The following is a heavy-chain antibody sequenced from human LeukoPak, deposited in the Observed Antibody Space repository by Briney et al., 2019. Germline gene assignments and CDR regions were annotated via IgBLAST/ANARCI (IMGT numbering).Heavy chain of an antibody. CDR2: ISISGGST. D-gene: IGHD6-19*01. CDR3: ARGGAVAGIDY. CDR1: GFTFSSYA. V-gene: IGHV3-64*01. J-gene: IGHJ4*02. Sequence: GGSLRLSCAASGFTFSSYAFHWVRQAPGQGLEYVSVISISGGSTYYANSVKGRFTISRDNSKNTLYLQMGSLRAEDMAVYYCARGGAVAGIDYWSQGTLVTVSS.